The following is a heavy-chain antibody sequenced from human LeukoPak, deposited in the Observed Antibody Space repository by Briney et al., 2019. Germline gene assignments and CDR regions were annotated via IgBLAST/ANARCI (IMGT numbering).Heavy chain of an antibody. D-gene: IGHD1-7*01. CDR2: IKQDGNEK. V-gene: IGHV3-7*03. J-gene: IGHJ3*02. CDR1: GFTFSDYW. CDR3: ARPKNRENYWRAFDI. Sequence: PGGSLRLSCVASGFTFSDYWMTWVRQAPGTGLEWVANIKQDGNEKYYVDSVKGRLTISRDNAKNSLHLQMDNLRAEDTAVYYCARPKNRENYWRAFDIWGQGTMVTVSS.